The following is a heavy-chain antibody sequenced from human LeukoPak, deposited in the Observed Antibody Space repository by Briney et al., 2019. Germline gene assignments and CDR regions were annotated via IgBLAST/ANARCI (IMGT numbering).Heavy chain of an antibody. V-gene: IGHV3-48*01. CDR2: INDGGSPI. CDR3: AREEGYCSSTGCYLYYYNGMDV. CDR1: GFIFSRDS. Sequence: GGSLRLSCAASGFIFSRDSMNWVRQAPGKGLEWVSYINDGGSPILYADSVRGRFTISRDNAKNSLYLQMNSLRAEDTAVYYCAREEGYCSSTGCYLYYYNGMDVWGQGTTVTVSS. D-gene: IGHD2-2*01. J-gene: IGHJ6*02.